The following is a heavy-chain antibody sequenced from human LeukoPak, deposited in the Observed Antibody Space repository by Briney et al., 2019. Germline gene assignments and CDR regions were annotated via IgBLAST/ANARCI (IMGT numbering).Heavy chain of an antibody. Sequence: GGSLRLSFAASGFTFSSYGMRWVRQAPGKGLEWVAFIRYDGSNKYYADSVKGRFTISRDNSKNTLYLQMNSLRAEDTAVYYCAKDYDFWSDDKGYFDYWGQGTLVTVSS. CDR2: IRYDGSNK. D-gene: IGHD3-3*01. V-gene: IGHV3-30*02. CDR3: AKDYDFWSDDKGYFDY. CDR1: GFTFSSYG. J-gene: IGHJ4*02.